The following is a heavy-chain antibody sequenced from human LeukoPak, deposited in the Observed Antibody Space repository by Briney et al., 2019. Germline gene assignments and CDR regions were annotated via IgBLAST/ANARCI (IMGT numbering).Heavy chain of an antibody. Sequence: GGSLRLSCAASGFIVSSNYMSWVRQAPGKGLEWVSVIYSGGSTYYADSVKGRFTISRDNSKNTLYLQMNSLRAEDTAVYYCAKDTTYYYDSSGYNWFDPWGQGTLVTVSS. CDR2: IYSGGST. CDR3: AKDTTYYYDSSGYNWFDP. V-gene: IGHV3-53*01. J-gene: IGHJ5*02. D-gene: IGHD3-22*01. CDR1: GFIVSSNY.